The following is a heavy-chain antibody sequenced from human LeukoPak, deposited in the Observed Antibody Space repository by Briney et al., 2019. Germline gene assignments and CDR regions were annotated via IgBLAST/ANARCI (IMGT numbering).Heavy chain of an antibody. J-gene: IGHJ6*02. CDR1: GGSISSYY. CDR3: ARELGYCSSTSCRRHYGMDV. D-gene: IGHD2-2*01. V-gene: IGHV4-34*01. Sequence: SETLSLTCTVSGGSISSYYWSWIRQPPGKGLEWIGEINHSGSTNYNPSLKSRVTISVDTSKNQFSLKLSSVTAADTAVYYCARELGYCSSTSCRRHYGMDVWGQGTTVTVSS. CDR2: INHSGST.